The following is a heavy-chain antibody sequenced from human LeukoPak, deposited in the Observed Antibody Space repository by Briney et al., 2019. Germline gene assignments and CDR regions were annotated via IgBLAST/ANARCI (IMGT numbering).Heavy chain of an antibody. CDR2: IYYSGST. CDR3: ARSMRANWFDP. Sequence: SETLSLTCTVSGGSISSSSYYWGWIRQPPGKGLEWIGSIYYSGSTYYNPSLKSRVTISVDTSKNQFSLKLSSVTAADTAVYYCARSMRANWFDPWGQGTLVTVSS. V-gene: IGHV4-39*07. J-gene: IGHJ5*02. CDR1: GGSISSSSYY.